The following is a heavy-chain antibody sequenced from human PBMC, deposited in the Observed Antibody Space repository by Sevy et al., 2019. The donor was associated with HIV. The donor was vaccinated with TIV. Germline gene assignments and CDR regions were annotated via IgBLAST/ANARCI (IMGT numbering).Heavy chain of an antibody. CDR2: MKQDGSEE. Sequence: GGSLRLSCAASGFTFINHAMHWVRQAPGKGLEWVATMKQDGSEEDYVDSVKGRFTISRDNAKNSLFLQMNSLSAEDTAVYYCVREGLGGYSYSLDYWGHGTLVTVSS. V-gene: IGHV3-7*01. D-gene: IGHD5-18*01. CDR3: VREGLGGYSYSLDY. J-gene: IGHJ4*01. CDR1: GFTFINHA.